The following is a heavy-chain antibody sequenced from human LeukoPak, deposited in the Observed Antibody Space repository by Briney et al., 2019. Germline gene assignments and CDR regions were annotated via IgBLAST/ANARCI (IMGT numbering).Heavy chain of an antibody. CDR1: GGSFSGYY. CDR2: INHSGST. J-gene: IGHJ4*02. Sequence: PSETLSLTCAVYGGSFSGYYWSWIRQPPGKGLEWIGEINHSGSTNYNPSLKSRVTISVDTSKNQFSLKLSSVTAADTAVHYCARASVLLWFGELLADFDYWGQGTLVTVSS. D-gene: IGHD3-10*01. CDR3: ARASVLLWFGELLADFDY. V-gene: IGHV4-34*01.